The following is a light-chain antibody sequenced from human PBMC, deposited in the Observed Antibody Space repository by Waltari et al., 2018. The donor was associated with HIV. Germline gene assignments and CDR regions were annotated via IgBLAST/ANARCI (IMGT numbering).Light chain of an antibody. CDR1: SSDLGDSDY. Sequence: QSALTQPPSASGSPGPSVTISCTGTSSDLGDSDYVSCYQQHPGKAPKLIISEVNKRASVVPDRFSGSKSGNTASLTVSGLQAEDEADYYCSSDVPTTDFCVLFGGGTKLTVL. CDR2: EVN. J-gene: IGLJ2*01. V-gene: IGLV2-8*01. CDR3: SSDVPTTDFCVL.